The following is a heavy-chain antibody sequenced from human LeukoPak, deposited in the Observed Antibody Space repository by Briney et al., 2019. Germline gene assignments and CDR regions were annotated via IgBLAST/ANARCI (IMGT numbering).Heavy chain of an antibody. J-gene: IGHJ6*03. CDR2: ISAYNGNT. CDR1: GYTFTSDG. D-gene: IGHD1-26*01. V-gene: IGHV1-18*01. Sequence: GASVKVSCKASGYTFTSDGISWVRQAPGQGLEWMGWISAYNGNTNYAQKLQGRVTMTTDTSTSTAYMELRSLRSDDTAVYYCARLSATRFSYYYYYMDVWGKGTTVTVSS. CDR3: ARLSATRFSYYYYYMDV.